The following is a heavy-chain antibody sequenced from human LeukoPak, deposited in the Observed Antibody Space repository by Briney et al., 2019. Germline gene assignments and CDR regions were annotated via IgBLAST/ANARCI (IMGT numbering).Heavy chain of an antibody. Sequence: SPTLSLTYAISGDSISSNSAAWNWIRQSPSRGLEWLGSTYYRARWFNEYAVSVKSRITIHPDTSKNQFSLQLNSLTPDDTAMYYCAREAGSCWFFGRFDYCGQGALVTVSS. CDR2: TYYRARWFN. J-gene: IGHJ4*02. CDR1: GDSISSNSAA. V-gene: IGHV6-1*01. CDR3: AREAGSCWFFGRFDY. D-gene: IGHD6-13*01.